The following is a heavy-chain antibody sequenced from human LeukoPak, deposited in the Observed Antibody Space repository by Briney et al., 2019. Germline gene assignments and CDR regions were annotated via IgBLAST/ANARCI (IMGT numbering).Heavy chain of an antibody. CDR2: IYHSGST. V-gene: IGHV4-4*02. CDR3: ARALTDHDAFDI. CDR1: GGSISSSNW. Sequence: NPSQTLSLTCAVSGGSISSSNWWSWVRQPPGKGLGWIGEIYHSGSTNYNPSLKSRVTISVDKSKNQFSLKLSSVTAADTAVYYCARALTDHDAFDIWGQGTMVTVSS. J-gene: IGHJ3*02. D-gene: IGHD3-16*01.